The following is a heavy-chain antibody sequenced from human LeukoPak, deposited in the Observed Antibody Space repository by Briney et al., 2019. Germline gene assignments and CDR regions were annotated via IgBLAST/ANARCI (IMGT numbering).Heavy chain of an antibody. CDR2: ISSSSSSI. CDR3: ARDKVGYSGYDC. CDR1: GFSFSSYS. J-gene: IGHJ4*02. V-gene: IGHV3-21*05. D-gene: IGHD5-12*01. Sequence: GGSLRLSCAASGFSFSSYSMNWVRQAPGKGLEWVSYISSSSSSIYYADSVKGRFTISRDNAENSLYLQMNSLRAEDTAVYYCARDKVGYSGYDCWGQGTLVTVSS.